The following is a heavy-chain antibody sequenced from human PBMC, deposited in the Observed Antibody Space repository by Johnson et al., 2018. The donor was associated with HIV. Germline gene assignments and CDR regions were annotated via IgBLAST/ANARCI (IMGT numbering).Heavy chain of an antibody. CDR2: IKSKTDGGTK. J-gene: IGHJ3*01. CDR1: GFTFSNAW. D-gene: IGHD2-15*01. V-gene: IGHV3-15*01. Sequence: MQLVESGGGLVKPGGSLRLSCAASGFTFSNAWMSWVRQAPGKGLEWVGRIKSKTDGGTKDYAAPVKGKFTISRDDSKNTLYLEMNSLKTEDTAVYYCTTDLPYCSGHDCSNAFDLWGQWTTVIVSS. CDR3: TTDLPYCSGHDCSNAFDL.